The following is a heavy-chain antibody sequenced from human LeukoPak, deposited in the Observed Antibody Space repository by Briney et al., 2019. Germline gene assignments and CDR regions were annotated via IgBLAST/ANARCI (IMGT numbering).Heavy chain of an antibody. J-gene: IGHJ3*02. D-gene: IGHD1-7*01. CDR2: ISYDGSNK. CDR3: ARDLVRKNYAPDAFDI. CDR1: GFTFSSYG. Sequence: GGSLRLSCAASGFTFSSYGMHWVRQAPGKGLEWVAVISYDGSNKYYADSVKGRFTISRDNSKNTLYLQMNSLRDEDTGVYYCARDLVRKNYAPDAFDIWGQGTMVTVSS. V-gene: IGHV3-30*03.